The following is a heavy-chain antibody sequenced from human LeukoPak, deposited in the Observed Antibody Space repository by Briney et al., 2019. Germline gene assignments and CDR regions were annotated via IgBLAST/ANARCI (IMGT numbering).Heavy chain of an antibody. J-gene: IGHJ2*01. CDR2: VYNSGTT. CDR1: GGSISYYY. CDR3: ASIGTGDWCFDL. D-gene: IGHD1-1*01. V-gene: IGHV4-59*01. Sequence: PSETLSLTCTVSGGSISYYYWHWIRQPPGKGLEWIGNVYNSGTTNYNPSLKSRVRISIDTSKTHFSLMLPSVTAADTDVYYCASIGTGDWCFDLWGRGTLVTVSS.